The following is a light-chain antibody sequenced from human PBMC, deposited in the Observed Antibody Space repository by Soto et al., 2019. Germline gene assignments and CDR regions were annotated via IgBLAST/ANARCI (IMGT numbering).Light chain of an antibody. CDR1: SSDVGSYNL. V-gene: IGLV2-23*01. J-gene: IGLJ3*02. CDR3: CSYAGSRV. CDR2: EGS. Sequence: QSALTQPASVSGSPGQSITISCTGTSSDVGSYNLVSWYQQHPGKAPKLMIYEGSKRPSGVSIRFSGSKSGNTASLTISALQAEDEADYYCCSYAGSRVFGGGTKLTVL.